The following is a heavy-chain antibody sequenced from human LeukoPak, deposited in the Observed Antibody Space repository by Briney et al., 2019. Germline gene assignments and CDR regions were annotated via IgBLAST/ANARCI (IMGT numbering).Heavy chain of an antibody. D-gene: IGHD1-20*01. J-gene: IGHJ4*02. CDR2: ISLDGRNK. Sequence: GESLRLSCAASGFTFSISAMHWVRQAPGRGLEGVAGISLDGRNKYSADSVKGRFTVSRDNSKCPLLTHMSTLVAEDTSVYYCETLTGTTGSDDYWGQGTLVTVSS. V-gene: IGHV3-30*04. CDR1: GFTFSISA. CDR3: ETLTGTTGSDDY.